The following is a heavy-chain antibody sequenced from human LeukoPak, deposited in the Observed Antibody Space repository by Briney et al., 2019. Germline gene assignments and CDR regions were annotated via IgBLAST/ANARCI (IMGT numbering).Heavy chain of an antibody. CDR1: GLSFSSYT. CDR3: ASGYCSTASCFY. Sequence: GGSLRLSCAASGLSFSSYTMMWVRQAPGKGLELISYISSKSRTVYYADSVKGRFTISRDDAKSSLFLQMNSLRVEDTAVYYCASGYCSTASCFYWGQGTLVTVSP. V-gene: IGHV3-48*01. J-gene: IGHJ4*02. D-gene: IGHD2-2*01. CDR2: ISSKSRTV.